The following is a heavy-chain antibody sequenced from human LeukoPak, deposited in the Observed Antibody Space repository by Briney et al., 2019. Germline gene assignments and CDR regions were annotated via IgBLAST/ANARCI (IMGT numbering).Heavy chain of an antibody. Sequence: SETLSLTCTVSGGSISSYYWSWIRQPAGKGLEWIGRIYTSGSTNYNPSLKSRVTMSVDTSKNQFSLKLSSVTAADTAVYYCAREGYSSGWYFSLMDVWGQGTTVTVSS. J-gene: IGHJ6*02. D-gene: IGHD6-19*01. CDR2: IYTSGST. V-gene: IGHV4-4*07. CDR3: AREGYSSGWYFSLMDV. CDR1: GGSISSYY.